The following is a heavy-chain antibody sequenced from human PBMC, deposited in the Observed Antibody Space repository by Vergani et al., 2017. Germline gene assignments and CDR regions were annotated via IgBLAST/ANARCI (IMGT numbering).Heavy chain of an antibody. CDR1: GASVHSYY. Sequence: QVKLQESGPGLVKPSETLSLTCTVSGASVHSYYWSWIRQPPGNGLEWIGYVSFRGDTLYDPSVKGRMTISLNTSSNQFSLYLTSVTAADTAVYYCARSRIYYGAGSPDYWGQGTLVTVSS. D-gene: IGHD3-10*01. J-gene: IGHJ4*02. CDR3: ARSRIYYGAGSPDY. CDR2: VSFRGDT. V-gene: IGHV4-59*02.